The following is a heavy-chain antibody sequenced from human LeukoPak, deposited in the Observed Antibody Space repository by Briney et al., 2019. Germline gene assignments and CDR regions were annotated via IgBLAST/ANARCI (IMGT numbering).Heavy chain of an antibody. CDR2: INHSGST. V-gene: IGHV4-34*01. D-gene: IGHD5-24*01. J-gene: IGHJ3*02. CDR1: GGSFSDYY. CDR3: ARGGDKVEMAAISAFDI. Sequence: SETLSLTCAVYGGSFSDYYWSWIRQPPGKGLEWIGEINHSGSTNYNPSLKSRVTISVDTSKNQFSLKLSSVTAADTAVYYCARGGDKVEMAAISAFDIWGQGTMVTVSS.